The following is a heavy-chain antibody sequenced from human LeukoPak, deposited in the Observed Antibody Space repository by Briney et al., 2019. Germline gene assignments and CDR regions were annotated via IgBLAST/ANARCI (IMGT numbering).Heavy chain of an antibody. Sequence: GGSLRLSCAASGFTFNDYAVHWVRQAPGKGLEWVSGISWNSGNIGYAGSVKGRFTISRDNAKKSLYLQMNSLRAEDTALYFCTTTGDRRGDYWGQGTLVTVSA. CDR1: GFTFNDYA. D-gene: IGHD3-16*01. CDR3: TTTGDRRGDY. CDR2: ISWNSGNI. J-gene: IGHJ4*02. V-gene: IGHV3-9*01.